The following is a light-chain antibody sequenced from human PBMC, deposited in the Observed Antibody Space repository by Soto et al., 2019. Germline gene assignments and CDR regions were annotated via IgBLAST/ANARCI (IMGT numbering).Light chain of an antibody. CDR3: QHYSTYSCT. V-gene: IGKV1-5*01. Sequence: DIQMTQFPSTLSASVGDRVTITCRASQSISSWLAWYQQKPGKAPNLLVYGASSLESGVPSRFSGGGSGTEFTLTVSSLQPDDFATYYCQHYSTYSCTFGQGTKLDI. CDR2: GAS. J-gene: IGKJ2*02. CDR1: QSISSW.